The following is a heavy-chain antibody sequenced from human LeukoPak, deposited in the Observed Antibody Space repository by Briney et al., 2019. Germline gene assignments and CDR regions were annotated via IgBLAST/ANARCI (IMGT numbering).Heavy chain of an antibody. CDR2: ISGDGGST. J-gene: IGHJ4*02. CDR1: GFTFDDYA. Sequence: GGSLRLSCAASGFTFDDYAMHWARQAPGKGLEWVSLISGDGGSTYYADSVKGRFTISRDNSKNSLYLQMNSLRTEDTALYYCAKAGILEWLLPFDYWGQGTLVTVSS. V-gene: IGHV3-43*02. CDR3: AKAGILEWLLPFDY. D-gene: IGHD3-3*01.